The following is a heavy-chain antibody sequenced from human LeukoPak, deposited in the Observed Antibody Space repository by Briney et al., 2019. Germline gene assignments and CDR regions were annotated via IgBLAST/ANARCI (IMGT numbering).Heavy chain of an antibody. CDR2: IYYSGST. J-gene: IGHJ2*01. Sequence: SETLSLTCTVSGGSISSYYWSWIRQPPGKGLEWIGYIYYSGSTNYNPSLKSRVTISVDTSKNQFSLKLSSVTAADTAVYYCARVSSGYYPYWYFDLWGRGTLVTVSS. CDR1: GGSISSYY. CDR3: ARVSSGYYPYWYFDL. V-gene: IGHV4-59*01. D-gene: IGHD3-22*01.